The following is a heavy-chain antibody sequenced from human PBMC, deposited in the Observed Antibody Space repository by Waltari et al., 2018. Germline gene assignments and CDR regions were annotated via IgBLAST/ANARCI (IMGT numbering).Heavy chain of an antibody. CDR3: ARRRGDYSDFNY. CDR1: GYTFSVYW. Sequence: EVRLVQSGAEVKKPGESLKISCQASGYTFSVYWIGWVRQMPGKGLEWMGVIYPGDSDTQYSPSFQGQVTISVDKSINTAYLHWSSLKASDTAIYFCARRRGDYSDFNYWGQGTLVTVSS. CDR2: IYPGDSDT. D-gene: IGHD4-4*01. J-gene: IGHJ4*02. V-gene: IGHV5-51*01.